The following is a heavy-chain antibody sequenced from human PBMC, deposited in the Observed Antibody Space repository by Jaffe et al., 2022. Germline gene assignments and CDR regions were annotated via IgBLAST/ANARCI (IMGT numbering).Heavy chain of an antibody. CDR2: IYTSGST. V-gene: IGHV4-61*02. J-gene: IGHJ3*02. CDR3: ARDLALALSTTVTTFNAFDI. Sequence: QVQLQESGPGLVKPSQTLSLTCTVSGGSISSGSYYWSWIRQPAGKGLEWIGRIYTSGSTNYNPSLKSRVTISVDTSKNQFSLKLSSVTAADTAVYYCARDLALALSTTVTTFNAFDIWGQGTMVTVSS. D-gene: IGHD4-17*01. CDR1: GGSISSGSYY.